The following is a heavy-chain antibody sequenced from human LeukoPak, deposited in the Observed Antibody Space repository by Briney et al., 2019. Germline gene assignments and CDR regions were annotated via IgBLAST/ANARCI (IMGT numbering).Heavy chain of an antibody. CDR1: GGSISSSSYY. D-gene: IGHD4-17*01. Sequence: PSETLSLTCTVSGGSISSSSYYWGWIRQPPGKGLEWIGSIYHSGSTYYNPSLKSRVTISVDRSKNQFSLKLSSVTAADTAVYYCARADGDYEPFFDYWGQGTLVTVSS. V-gene: IGHV4-39*07. J-gene: IGHJ4*02. CDR3: ARADGDYEPFFDY. CDR2: IYHSGST.